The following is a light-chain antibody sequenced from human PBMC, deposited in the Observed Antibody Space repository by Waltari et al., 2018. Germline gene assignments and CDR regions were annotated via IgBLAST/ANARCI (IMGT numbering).Light chain of an antibody. V-gene: IGKV3-15*01. CDR3: QQYNNWPPWT. CDR1: QSVSSN. J-gene: IGKJ1*01. CDR2: GAS. Sequence: EIVMTQSPATLSVSPGERATLSCRASQSVSSNLAWYQQKPGQAPRLLIYGASTRATAIPARFSGSGSGTEFTLTISSQQSEDFAVYYCQQYNNWPPWTFGQGTKVEIK.